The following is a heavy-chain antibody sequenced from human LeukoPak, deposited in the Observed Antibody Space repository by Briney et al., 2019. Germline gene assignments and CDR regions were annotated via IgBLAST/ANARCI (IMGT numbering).Heavy chain of an antibody. CDR3: ASQRRLGYCSSTSCYYSNWFDP. V-gene: IGHV1-18*01. CDR2: ISAYNGNT. D-gene: IGHD2-2*01. Sequence: GASVKVSCKASGYTFTSYGISWVRQAPGQGLEWMGGISAYNGNTNYAQKLQGRVTMTTDTSTSTAYMELRSLRSDDTAVYYCASQRRLGYCSSTSCYYSNWFDPWGQGTLVTVSS. CDR1: GYTFTSYG. J-gene: IGHJ5*02.